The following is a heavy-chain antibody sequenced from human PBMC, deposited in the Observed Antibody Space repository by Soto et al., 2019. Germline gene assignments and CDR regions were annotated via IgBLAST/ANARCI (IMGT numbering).Heavy chain of an antibody. Sequence: TXGCLRRTCAACGFTFESCSMSWVRQAPGKGLEWVSSISGSGTTTYYAESVKGRFSVSRDNSRDTLYLQVNSLGADDTAVYFCAKQGEIRPSDHLYELDVWGQGTTVTVSS. CDR2: ISGSGTTT. J-gene: IGHJ6*02. D-gene: IGHD5-12*01. V-gene: IGHV3-23*01. CDR3: AKQGEIRPSDHLYELDV. CDR1: GFTFESCS.